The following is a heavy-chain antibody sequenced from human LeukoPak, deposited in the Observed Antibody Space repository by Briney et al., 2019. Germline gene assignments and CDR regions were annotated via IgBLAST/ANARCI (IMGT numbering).Heavy chain of an antibody. V-gene: IGHV1-8*01. D-gene: IGHD1-14*01. J-gene: IGHJ5*02. Sequence: GASVKVSCKASGYTFTSYDINWVRQATGQGLEWMGWMNPNSGNTGYAQKFQGRVTMTRNTSISTAYMELSSLRSEDTAVYYCVRDNSIADRGWWFDPWGQGTLVTVSS. CDR3: VRDNSIADRGWWFDP. CDR2: MNPNSGNT. CDR1: GYTFTSYD.